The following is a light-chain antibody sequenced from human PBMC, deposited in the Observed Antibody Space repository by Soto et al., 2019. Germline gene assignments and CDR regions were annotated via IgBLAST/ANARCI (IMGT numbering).Light chain of an antibody. J-gene: IGLJ3*02. CDR2: VGTGGIVG. V-gene: IGLV9-49*01. Sequence: QSVLTQPPSASASLGASVTLTCTLSSGYSNYKVDWYQQRPGKGPRFVMRVGTGGIVGSKGDGIPDRFSVLGSGLNRYLTIKNIQEEDESDYHGGADHGSGSNFVWVFGGGTKRTVL. CDR3: GADHGSGSNFVWV. CDR1: SGYSNYK.